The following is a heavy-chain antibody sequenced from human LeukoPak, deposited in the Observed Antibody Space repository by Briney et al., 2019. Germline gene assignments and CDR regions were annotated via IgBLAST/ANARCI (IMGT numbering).Heavy chain of an antibody. CDR2: IRFDGSNK. V-gene: IGHV3-30*02. Sequence: GGSLRLSCAASGFTFSSFGMHWVRQAPGKGLEWVAFIRFDGSNKYYADSVKGRFTISRDNAKNTLYLQMDSLRAEDTAVYYCARSNQADDYWGQGTLVTVSS. D-gene: IGHD1-14*01. CDR1: GFTFSSFG. J-gene: IGHJ4*02. CDR3: ARSNQADDY.